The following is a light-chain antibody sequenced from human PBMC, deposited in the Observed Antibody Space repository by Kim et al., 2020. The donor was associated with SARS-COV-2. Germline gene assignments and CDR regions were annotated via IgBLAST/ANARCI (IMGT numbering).Light chain of an antibody. CDR3: QQYGSSPPLT. V-gene: IGKV3-20*01. J-gene: IGKJ4*01. Sequence: PGERATLSCRASQSVSSSYLAWYQQKPGQAPRLLIYGASSRATGIPDGFSGSGSGTDFTLTISRLEPEDFAVYYCQQYGSSPPLTFGGGTKVDIK. CDR2: GAS. CDR1: QSVSSSY.